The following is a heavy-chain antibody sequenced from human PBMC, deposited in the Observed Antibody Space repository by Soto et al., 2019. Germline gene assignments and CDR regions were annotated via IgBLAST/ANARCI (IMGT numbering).Heavy chain of an antibody. D-gene: IGHD3-10*01. CDR2: ISAYNGNT. CDR3: ARVLGFGEDPGSLPHDY. J-gene: IGHJ4*02. V-gene: IGHV1-18*01. Sequence: QVQLVQSGSEVKKPGASVKVSCKASGYTFTSYGISWVRQAPGQGLEWMGWISAYNGNTNYAQKLQGRVTMTTDTSTSTAYMELRSLRSDDTAVYYCARVLGFGEDPGSLPHDYWGQGTLVTVSS. CDR1: GYTFTSYG.